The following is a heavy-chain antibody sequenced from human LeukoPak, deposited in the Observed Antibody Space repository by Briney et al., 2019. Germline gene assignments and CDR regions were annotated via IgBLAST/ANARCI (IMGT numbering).Heavy chain of an antibody. CDR2: ISGSGGST. Sequence: GGSLRLSCAASGFTFSSYAMSWVRQAPGKGLEWVSAISGSGGSTYYADSVKGRFTISRDNSKNTLYLQMNSLRAEDTAVYYCAKGGSFNDILTGYLRPYYFDYWGQGTLVTVSS. V-gene: IGHV3-23*01. D-gene: IGHD3-9*01. CDR1: GFTFSSYA. J-gene: IGHJ4*02. CDR3: AKGGSFNDILTGYLRPYYFDY.